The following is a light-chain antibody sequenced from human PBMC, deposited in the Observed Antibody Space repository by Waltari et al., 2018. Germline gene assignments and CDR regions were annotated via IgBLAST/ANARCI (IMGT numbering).Light chain of an antibody. V-gene: IGKV1-12*01. CDR2: AAS. CDR3: QQYRSDSPT. Sequence: DIQMTQSPSSVSASVGDRVTITCRASQGISSWLAWYHQKPGKAPKLLIYAASSLQSGVPSRFSGSGSGTEFTLSITSLQPDDFATYYCQQYRSDSPTFGQGTKVEMK. CDR1: QGISSW. J-gene: IGKJ1*01.